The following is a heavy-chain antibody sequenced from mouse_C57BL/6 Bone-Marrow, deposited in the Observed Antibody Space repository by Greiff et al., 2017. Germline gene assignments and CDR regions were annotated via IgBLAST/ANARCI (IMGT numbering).Heavy chain of an antibody. CDR2: IYPGDGDT. CDR1: GYAFSSYW. Sequence: VQLQQSGAELVKPGASVKISCKASGYAFSSYWMNWVKQRPGKGLEWIGQIYPGDGDTNYNGKFKGKATLTADKSSSTAYMQLSSLTPEDSAVYFCARGDGSSYDYFDYWGQGTTLTVSS. CDR3: ARGDGSSYDYFDY. J-gene: IGHJ2*01. D-gene: IGHD1-1*01. V-gene: IGHV1-80*01.